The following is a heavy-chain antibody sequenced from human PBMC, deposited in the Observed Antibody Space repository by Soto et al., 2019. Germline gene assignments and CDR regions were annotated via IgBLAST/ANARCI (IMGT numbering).Heavy chain of an antibody. CDR1: GFSFTNHG. CDR3: ARDSTSGATVAGPFYYAMDG. D-gene: IGHD1-26*01. Sequence: QVQLVESGGGVVQPGRSLRLSCTASGFSFTNHGMHSVRRAPGKGLEWVASIRPDGRYMWYADSVRGRFTISSDNSKNSLYVQLNSRRAEDTAMYYCARDSTSGATVAGPFYYAMDGWGQGTTVIVSS. V-gene: IGHV3-33*01. CDR2: IRPDGRYM. J-gene: IGHJ6*02.